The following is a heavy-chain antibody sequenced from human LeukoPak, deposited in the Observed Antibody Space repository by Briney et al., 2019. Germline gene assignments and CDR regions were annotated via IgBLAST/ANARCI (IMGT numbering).Heavy chain of an antibody. V-gene: IGHV1-2*02. D-gene: IGHD5-18*01. CDR1: GYTFTGYY. Sequence: GASVKVSCKASGYTFTGYYMHWVRQAPGQGLEWMGWINPNSGGTNYAQKFQGRVTMTRDTPISTAYMELSRLRSDDTAVYYCARGGYSYGYDFDYWGQGTLVTVSS. CDR3: ARGGYSYGYDFDY. J-gene: IGHJ4*02. CDR2: INPNSGGT.